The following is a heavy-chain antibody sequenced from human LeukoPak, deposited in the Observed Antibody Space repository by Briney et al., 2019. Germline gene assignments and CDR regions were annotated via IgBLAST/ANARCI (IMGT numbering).Heavy chain of an antibody. V-gene: IGHV3-30*02. CDR2: ISDHGSNK. D-gene: IGHD1-26*01. Sequence: GGSLRLSCAASGFRFSNYGMNWVRQAPGKGLVWMTFISDHGSNKYYADSVKGRFTISRDNSKNTVELQMNSLKTEDTAVYYCAKGRGSGTYSTDYWGQGTLVTVSS. CDR3: AKGRGSGTYSTDY. CDR1: GFRFSNYG. J-gene: IGHJ4*02.